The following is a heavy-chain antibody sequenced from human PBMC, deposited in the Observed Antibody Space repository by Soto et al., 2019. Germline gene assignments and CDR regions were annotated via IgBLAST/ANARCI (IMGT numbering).Heavy chain of an antibody. CDR3: ARGAYYYDSSGLSY. CDR2: ISSSSSTI. CDR1: GFTFSSYS. D-gene: IGHD3-22*01. Sequence: GGSLRLSCAASGFTFSSYSMNWVRQAPGKGLEWVSYISSSSSTIYYADSAKGRFTISRDNAKNSLYLQMNSLRAEDTAVYYCARGAYYYDSSGLSYWGQGTLVTVSS. J-gene: IGHJ4*02. V-gene: IGHV3-48*01.